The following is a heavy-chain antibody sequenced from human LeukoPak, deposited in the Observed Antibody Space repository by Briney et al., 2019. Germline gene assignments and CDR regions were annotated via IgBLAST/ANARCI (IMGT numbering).Heavy chain of an antibody. CDR2: MNPNSGNT. CDR3: ARGGGKQQLVAFFNFDL. Sequence: ASVKVSCKASGYTFTSYDVNWVRQATGQGLEWMGWMNPNSGNTGYAQKFQGRVTITRNTSISTAYMELSSLRSEDTAVYYCARGGGKQQLVAFFNFDLWGRGTLVTVSS. D-gene: IGHD6-13*01. J-gene: IGHJ2*01. CDR1: GYTFTSYD. V-gene: IGHV1-8*01.